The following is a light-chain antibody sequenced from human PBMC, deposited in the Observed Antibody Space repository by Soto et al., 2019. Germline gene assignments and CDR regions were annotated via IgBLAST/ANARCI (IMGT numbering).Light chain of an antibody. CDR3: SSWTTSTTMI. J-gene: IGLJ2*01. Sequence: QSALTQPASVSGSPGQSITISCTGTSSDIGAYNFVSWYQQHPGKAPKLMLYDVNNRPSGVSNRFSGSKSGNTASLTISGLQAEDEDDYYCSSWTTSTTMIFGVGTKLTVL. CDR1: SSDIGAYNF. V-gene: IGLV2-14*03. CDR2: DVN.